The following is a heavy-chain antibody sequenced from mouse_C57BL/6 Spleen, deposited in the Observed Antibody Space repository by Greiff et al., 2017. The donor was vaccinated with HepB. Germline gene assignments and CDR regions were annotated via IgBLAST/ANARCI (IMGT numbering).Heavy chain of an antibody. CDR2: IYPGDGDT. CDR1: GYAFSSSW. J-gene: IGHJ2*01. CDR3: ARDSSGYPYY. V-gene: IGHV1-82*01. D-gene: IGHD3-2*02. Sequence: VQLQQSGPELVKPGASVKISCKASGYAFSSSWMNWVKQRPGKGLEWIGRIYPGDGDTNYNGKFKGKATLTADKSSSTAYMQLSSLTSEDSAVYFCARDSSGYPYYWGQGTTLTVSS.